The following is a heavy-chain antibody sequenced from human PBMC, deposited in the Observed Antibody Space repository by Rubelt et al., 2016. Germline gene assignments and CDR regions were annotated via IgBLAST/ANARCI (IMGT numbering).Heavy chain of an antibody. CDR2: IYYSGST. V-gene: IGHV4-59*08. CDR1: GGSINSYY. Sequence: QVQLQESGPGLVKPSETLSLTCTVSGGSINSYYWSWIRQPPGKGLEWIGHIYYSGSTNYNPSPKCRVTISVDTSKNQFSLKLNSVTAADTAVYYCARSGKQWDALDYWGQGTLVTVSS. D-gene: IGHD6-19*01. CDR3: ARSGKQWDALDY. J-gene: IGHJ4*02.